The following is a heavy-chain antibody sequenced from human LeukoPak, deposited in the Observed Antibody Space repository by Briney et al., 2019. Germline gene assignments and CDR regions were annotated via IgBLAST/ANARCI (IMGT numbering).Heavy chain of an antibody. Sequence: GGSLRLSCAASGFTFSSYSMNWVRQAPGKGLEWVSSISSSSSYIYYADSVKGRFTISRDNAKNSLYLQMDSLRAEDTAVYYCARGSGYSSGWYYFDYWGQGTLVTVSS. CDR1: GFTFSSYS. J-gene: IGHJ4*02. CDR3: ARGSGYSSGWYYFDY. CDR2: ISSSSSYI. V-gene: IGHV3-21*01. D-gene: IGHD6-19*01.